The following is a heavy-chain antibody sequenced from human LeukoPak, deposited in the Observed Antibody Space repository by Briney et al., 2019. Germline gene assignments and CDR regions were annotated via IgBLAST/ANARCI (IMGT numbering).Heavy chain of an antibody. J-gene: IGHJ4*02. CDR1: GFTFSSYA. CDR2: ISHDGSNT. CDR3: ARAGHSSGWFGDTFDG. D-gene: IGHD6-19*01. V-gene: IGHV3-30-3*01. Sequence: GGSLRLSCVASGFTFSSYAMHWVRQAPGKGLEWGAVISHDGSNTYYADSVKGRFTISGDNSKNTLYLQMNSLRVEDTAVYFCARAGHSSGWFGDTFDGWGQGTLVSVPS.